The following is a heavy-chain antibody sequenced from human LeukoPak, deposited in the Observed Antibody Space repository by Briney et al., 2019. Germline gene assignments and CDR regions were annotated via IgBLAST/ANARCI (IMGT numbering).Heavy chain of an antibody. CDR3: ARDALVVRMSDAFDI. Sequence: SETLSLTCTVSGYSISSGYYWGWIRQPPGKGLEWIGSIYHSGSTYYNPSLKSRVTISVDMSKNQFSLKLSSVTAADTAVYYCARDALVVRMSDAFDIWGQGTMVTVSS. D-gene: IGHD2-2*01. J-gene: IGHJ3*02. CDR1: GYSISSGYY. CDR2: IYHSGST. V-gene: IGHV4-38-2*02.